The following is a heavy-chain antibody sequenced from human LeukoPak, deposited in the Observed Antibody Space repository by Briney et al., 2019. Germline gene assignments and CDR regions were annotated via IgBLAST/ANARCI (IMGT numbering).Heavy chain of an antibody. D-gene: IGHD4-17*01. CDR3: ARDLATVTTRWFDP. V-gene: IGHV4-4*07. CDR1: GGSISSYY. CDR2: IYTRGSN. J-gene: IGHJ5*02. Sequence: SETLSLTCTVSGGSISSYYWSWIRQPAGKGLEWIGRIYTRGSNNYNPSLKSRVTMSVDTSKNQFSLKLSSVTAADTAVYYCARDLATVTTRWFDPWGQGTLVTVSS.